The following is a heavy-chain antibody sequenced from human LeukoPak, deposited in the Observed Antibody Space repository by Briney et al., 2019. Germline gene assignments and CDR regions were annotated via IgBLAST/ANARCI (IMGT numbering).Heavy chain of an antibody. J-gene: IGHJ4*02. CDR3: TTQSGSYFS. D-gene: IGHD1-26*01. Sequence: KPPETLSLTCAVSGGSISSSNWWSWVRQPPGKGLEWIGEIYHSGSTTYNPSLKSRVTISVDKSENQFSLRLNSVTAADTAVYYCTTQSGSYFSWGQGTLVTVSS. V-gene: IGHV4-4*03. CDR2: IYHSGST. CDR1: GGSISSSNW.